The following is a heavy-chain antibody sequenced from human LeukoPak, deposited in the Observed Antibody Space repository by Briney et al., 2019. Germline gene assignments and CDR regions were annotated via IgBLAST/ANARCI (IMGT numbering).Heavy chain of an antibody. CDR3: AKDKVPGPTLGDDAFDI. V-gene: IGHV3-23*01. Sequence: PGGSLRLSCAASGFTFSSYAMSWVRQAPGKGLEWVSAISGSGGSTYYADSVKGRFTISRDNSKNTLYLQMNSLRAEDTAVYYCAKDKVPGPTLGDDAFDIWGQGTMVTVSS. CDR2: ISGSGGST. CDR1: GFTFSSYA. D-gene: IGHD3-10*01. J-gene: IGHJ3*02.